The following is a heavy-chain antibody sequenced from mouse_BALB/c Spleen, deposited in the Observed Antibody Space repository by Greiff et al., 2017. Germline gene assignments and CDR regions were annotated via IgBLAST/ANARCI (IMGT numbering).Heavy chain of an antibody. D-gene: IGHD2-3*01. CDR2: IDPSDSYT. J-gene: IGHJ4*01. Sequence: VQLQQPGAELVKPGASVKLSCKASGYTFTSYWMHWVKQRPGQGLEWIGEIDPSDSYTNYNQKFKGKATLTVDKSSSTAYMQLSSLTSEDSAVYYCARNAYDGYPYAMDYWGQGTSVTVSS. V-gene: IGHV1-69*02. CDR3: ARNAYDGYPYAMDY. CDR1: GYTFTSYW.